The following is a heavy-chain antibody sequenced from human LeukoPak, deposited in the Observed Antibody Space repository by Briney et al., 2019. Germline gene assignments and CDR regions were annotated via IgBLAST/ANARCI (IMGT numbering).Heavy chain of an antibody. J-gene: IGHJ5*02. D-gene: IGHD1-14*01. CDR2: IHHTGRT. Sequence: PSETLSLTCGVPGFSFTSGYYWAWIRQPPGRGLGWIGSIHHTGRTDYNPALKSRVTISVDTSKHHFYLNLSSVTAADTAVYYCARHGNHRLNRLDPWGWGTLVTVSS. CDR3: ARHGNHRLNRLDP. V-gene: IGHV4-38-2*01. CDR1: GFSFTSGYY.